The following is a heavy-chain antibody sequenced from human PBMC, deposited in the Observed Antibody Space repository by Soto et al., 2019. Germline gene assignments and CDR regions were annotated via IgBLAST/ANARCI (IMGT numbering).Heavy chain of an antibody. CDR3: VPLCRYCSTTTPS. Sequence: EVQLLESGGGLVQPGGSLRLSCAASGFTFSTYAMSWVRQAPRKGLEWVSAISGNGGDYTYYADSVKGRFTISRDNSKTTLYMQMISLRAEDTAEYYCVPLCRYCSTTTPSRGQGTLVPVSS. CDR2: ISGNGGDYT. J-gene: IGHJ4*02. CDR1: GFTFSTYA. V-gene: IGHV3-23*01. D-gene: IGHD2-2*01.